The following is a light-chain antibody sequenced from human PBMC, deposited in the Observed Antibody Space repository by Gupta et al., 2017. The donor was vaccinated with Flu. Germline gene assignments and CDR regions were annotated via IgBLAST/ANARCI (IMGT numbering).Light chain of an antibody. CDR1: SSNIGSNY. V-gene: IGLV1-47*01. J-gene: IGLJ2*01. CDR3: EAWDDSRSGYVV. Sequence: VTISCSGSSSNIGSNYVYWYQQVPGTAPNLLIFRSDKRHAGGPARFSGSKSGTSAAIAISGLRAEEEADYYCEAWDDSRSGYVVFGGGTKLTVL. CDR2: RSD.